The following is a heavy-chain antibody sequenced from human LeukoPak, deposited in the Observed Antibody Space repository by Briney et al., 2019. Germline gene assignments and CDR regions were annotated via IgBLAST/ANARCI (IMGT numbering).Heavy chain of an antibody. Sequence: TSETLSLTCAVSGYSISSGYYWGWIRQPPGKGLEWIGSIYHSGSTYYNPSLKSRVTISVDTSKNQFSLKLSSVTAADTAVYYCARSREGFDYTKGGFDYWGQGTLVTVSS. V-gene: IGHV4-38-2*01. CDR2: IYHSGST. CDR1: GYSISSGYY. CDR3: ARSREGFDYTKGGFDY. D-gene: IGHD4-11*01. J-gene: IGHJ4*02.